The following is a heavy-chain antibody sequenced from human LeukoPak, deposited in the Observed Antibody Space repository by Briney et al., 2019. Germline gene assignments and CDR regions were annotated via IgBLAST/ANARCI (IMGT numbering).Heavy chain of an antibody. CDR2: IYYSGST. J-gene: IGHJ6*02. CDR3: ARGDTVHGMDV. CDR1: GGSISSGGYY. Sequence: SQTLSLTCTVSGGSISSGGYYWSRIRQHPGKGLEWIGYIYYSGSTYYNPSLKSRVTISVDTSKNQFPLKLSSVTAADTAVYYCARGDTVHGMDVWGQGTTVTVSS. V-gene: IGHV4-31*03. D-gene: IGHD5-18*01.